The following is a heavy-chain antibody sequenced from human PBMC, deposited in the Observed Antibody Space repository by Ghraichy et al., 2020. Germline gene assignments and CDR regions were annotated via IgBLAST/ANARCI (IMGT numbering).Heavy chain of an antibody. Sequence: ASVKVSCKASGYTFTSYGISWVRQAPGQGLEWMRWISAYNGNTNYAQKLQGRVTMTTDTSTSTAYMELRSLRSDDTAVYYCARPYSSARYFDYWGQGTLVTVSS. CDR3: ARPYSSARYFDY. D-gene: IGHD6-25*01. V-gene: IGHV1-18*01. CDR2: ISAYNGNT. J-gene: IGHJ4*02. CDR1: GYTFTSYG.